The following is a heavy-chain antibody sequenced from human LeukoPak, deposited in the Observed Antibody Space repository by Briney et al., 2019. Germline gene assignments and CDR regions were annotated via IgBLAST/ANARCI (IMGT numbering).Heavy chain of an antibody. J-gene: IGHJ5*02. CDR1: GYTFNSYW. Sequence: GESLKISCKGSGYTFNSYWIGWVHQMPGKGLEWMGMIYPRDSDTYYSPSFEGQVTISADKSISTAYLQWRSLKASDSAVYYCARRDYDLGFDPWGQGTLVTVSS. D-gene: IGHD3-3*01. CDR2: IYPRDSDT. V-gene: IGHV5-51*07. CDR3: ARRDYDLGFDP.